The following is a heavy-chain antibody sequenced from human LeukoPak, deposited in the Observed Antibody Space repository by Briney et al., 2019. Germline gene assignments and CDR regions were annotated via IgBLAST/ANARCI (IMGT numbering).Heavy chain of an antibody. D-gene: IGHD4-23*01. CDR1: GFTFSSYS. Sequence: AGGSLRLSCGASGFTFSSYSMNWVRQAPGKGLEWVGFIRSKADGGTTDYAAPVKGRFTISRDDSKNTLYLQMNSLKTEDTAVYYCTTEHSFADGGFDYWGQGTLVTVSS. V-gene: IGHV3-15*01. J-gene: IGHJ4*02. CDR3: TTEHSFADGGFDY. CDR2: IRSKADGGTT.